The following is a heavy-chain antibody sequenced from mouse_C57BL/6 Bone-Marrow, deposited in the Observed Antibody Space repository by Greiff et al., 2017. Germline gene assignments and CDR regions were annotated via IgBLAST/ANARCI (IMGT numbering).Heavy chain of an antibody. J-gene: IGHJ3*01. Sequence: QVQLQQPGAELVMPGASVKLSCKASGYTFTSYWMHWVKQRPGQGLEWIGEIDPSDSYTNYNQKFKGKSTLTVDKSSSTAYMQLSNLTSGNSAVYYCASSYGSSPAWFAYWGQGTLVTVSA. V-gene: IGHV1-69*01. D-gene: IGHD1-1*01. CDR1: GYTFTSYW. CDR2: IDPSDSYT. CDR3: ASSYGSSPAWFAY.